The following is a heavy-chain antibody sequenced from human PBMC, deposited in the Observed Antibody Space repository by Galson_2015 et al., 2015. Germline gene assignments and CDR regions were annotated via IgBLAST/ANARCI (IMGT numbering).Heavy chain of an antibody. CDR1: GYTFTGYY. CDR2: INPNSGGT. CDR3: AREPEPHELRLGEPIDY. V-gene: IGHV1-2*06. J-gene: IGHJ4*02. Sequence: SVKVSCKASGYTFTGYYMHWVRQAPGQGLEWMGRINPNSGGTNYAQKFQGRVTMTRDTSISTAYMELSRLRSDDTAVYYCAREPEPHELRLGEPIDYWGQGTLVTVSS. D-gene: IGHD3-16*01.